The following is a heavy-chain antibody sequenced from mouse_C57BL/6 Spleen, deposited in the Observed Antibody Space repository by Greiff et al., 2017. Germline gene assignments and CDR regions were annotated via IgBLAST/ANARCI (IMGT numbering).Heavy chain of an antibody. J-gene: IGHJ2*01. Sequence: VQLQQPGAELVRPGSSVKLSCKASGYTFTSYWMHWVKQRPILGLEWIGNIDPSDSETHYNQKFKDKAKLTVDKSSSTAYMQLISLTSEDSAVFYSARVGAQAPCYFDYWGQGTTLTVSS. CDR1: GYTFTSYW. CDR3: ARVGAQAPCYFDY. CDR2: IDPSDSET. V-gene: IGHV1-52*01. D-gene: IGHD3-2*02.